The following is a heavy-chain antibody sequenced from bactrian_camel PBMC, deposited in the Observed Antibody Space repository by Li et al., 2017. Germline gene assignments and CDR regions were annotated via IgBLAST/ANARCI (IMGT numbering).Heavy chain of an antibody. V-gene: IGHV3S55*01. CDR2: IPTIGNT. CDR3: AAGSSAAGFQALSTSPFSY. J-gene: IGHJ4*01. Sequence: QVQLVESGGGSVQAGGSLTLSCLASGFPYTYDRYSVGWFRQTPGKEREGVAGIPTIGNTSYADAVRGRFTISRDNAEHILYLQMDGLQPEDTAVYYCAAGSSAAGFQALSTSPFSYWGRGTQVTVS. D-gene: IGHD1*01. CDR1: GFPYTYDRYS.